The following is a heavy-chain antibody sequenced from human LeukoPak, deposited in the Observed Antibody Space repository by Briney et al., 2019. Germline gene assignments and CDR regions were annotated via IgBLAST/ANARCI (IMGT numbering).Heavy chain of an antibody. CDR2: IRSKANSYAT. CDR1: GFTFSGSA. D-gene: IGHD3-10*01. CDR3: TWTYHYGSGSYPFDAFDI. J-gene: IGHJ3*02. V-gene: IGHV3-73*01. Sequence: PGGSLRLSCAASGFTFSGSAMHWVRQASGKGLGWVGRIRSKANSYATAYAASVKGRFTISRDDSKNTAYLQMNSLKTEDTAVYYCTWTYHYGSGSYPFDAFDIWGQGTMVTVSS.